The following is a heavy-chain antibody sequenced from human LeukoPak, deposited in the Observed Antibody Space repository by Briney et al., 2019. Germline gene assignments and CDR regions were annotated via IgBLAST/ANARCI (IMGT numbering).Heavy chain of an antibody. CDR3: ARVDENKQPGGMDV. D-gene: IGHD1/OR15-1a*01. Sequence: SQTLSLTCTVSGGSITRGDYYWSWIRHPPGKGLEGIGYIYYSDTTYYNPPLKSRVTTSIDTSKNPFSLKLSSVTAADTAVYYCARVDENKQPGGMDVWGQGTTVTVSS. CDR2: IYYSDTT. V-gene: IGHV4-30-4*01. J-gene: IGHJ6*02. CDR1: GGSITRGDYY.